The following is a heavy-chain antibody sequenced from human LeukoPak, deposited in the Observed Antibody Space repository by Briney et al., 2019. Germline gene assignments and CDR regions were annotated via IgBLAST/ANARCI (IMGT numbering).Heavy chain of an antibody. CDR2: IYYSGST. V-gene: IGHV4-39*01. D-gene: IGHD4-11*01. J-gene: IGHJ4*02. CDR3: ARRRTLTNKGPTFDY. Sequence: PSETLSLTCTVSGGSISSSSYYWGWIRQPPGKGLEWIGSIYYSGSTYYNPSLKSRVTISVDTSKNQFSLKLSSVTAADTAVYYCARRRTLTNKGPTFDYWGQGTLVTVSS. CDR1: GGSISSSSYY.